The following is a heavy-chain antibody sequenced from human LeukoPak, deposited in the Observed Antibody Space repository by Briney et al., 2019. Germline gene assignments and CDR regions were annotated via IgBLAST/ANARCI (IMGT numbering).Heavy chain of an antibody. V-gene: IGHV4-39*02. CDR2: THYNGNT. CDR3: ARLPTGFPNWFDL. J-gene: IGHJ5*02. CDR1: GAXITSGTNC. Sequence: PSETLSLTCSVSGAXITSGTNCWGWIRQSPGKGLEWIGNTHYNGNTYYNPSVKSRVTISQDTSQNHFSLYLRSVPAADTAVYYCARLPTGFPNWFDLWGQGILVTVSS. D-gene: IGHD4-17*01.